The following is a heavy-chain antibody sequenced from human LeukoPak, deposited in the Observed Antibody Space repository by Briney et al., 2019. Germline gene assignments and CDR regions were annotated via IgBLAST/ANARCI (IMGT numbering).Heavy chain of an antibody. Sequence: SGTLSLTCAVSGGSISSSNWWSCVRQPPGKGLEWIGEIYHSGSTNYNPSLKSRVTISVDKSKNQFSLKLSSVTAADTAVYYCARGAGEQLWFYFDYWGQGTLVTVSS. V-gene: IGHV4-4*02. J-gene: IGHJ4*02. CDR2: IYHSGST. CDR1: GGSISSSNW. CDR3: ARGAGEQLWFYFDY. D-gene: IGHD5-18*01.